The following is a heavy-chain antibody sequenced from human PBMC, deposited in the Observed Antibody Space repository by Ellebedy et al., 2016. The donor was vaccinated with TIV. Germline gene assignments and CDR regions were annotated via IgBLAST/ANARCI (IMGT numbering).Heavy chain of an antibody. D-gene: IGHD3-10*01. CDR1: GFTFSSYN. Sequence: GESLKISCAASGFTFSSYNMNWVRQAPGKGLEWVAVISYDGSNKYYADSVKGRFTISRDNSKNTLYLQMNSLRAEDTAVYYCARGSNVLWFGELLYRPDDAFDIWGQGTMVTVSS. CDR2: ISYDGSNK. CDR3: ARGSNVLWFGELLYRPDDAFDI. J-gene: IGHJ3*02. V-gene: IGHV3-30-3*01.